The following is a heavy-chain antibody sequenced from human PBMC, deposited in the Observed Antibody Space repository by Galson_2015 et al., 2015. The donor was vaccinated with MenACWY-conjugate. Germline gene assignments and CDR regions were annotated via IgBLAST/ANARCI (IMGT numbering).Heavy chain of an antibody. V-gene: IGHV5-51*01. J-gene: IGHJ4*02. CDR2: IYPGDSDT. D-gene: IGHD5-24*01. Sequence: QSGAEVKKPGESLKISCKGSGYTFTTYWIAWVRQMPGKGLEWMGIIYPGDSDTRYSPSLQGLVTISADKSITTAYLQWSSLKASDTAIYYCARHRDCYTNDYWGQGTLVTVSS. CDR3: ARHRDCYTNDY. CDR1: GYTFTTYW.